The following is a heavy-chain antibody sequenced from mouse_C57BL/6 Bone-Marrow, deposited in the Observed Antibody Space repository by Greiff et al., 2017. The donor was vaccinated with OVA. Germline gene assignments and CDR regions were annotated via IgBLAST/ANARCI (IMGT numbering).Heavy chain of an antibody. D-gene: IGHD4-1*01. J-gene: IGHJ4*01. CDR1: GFTFSSYT. CDR2: ISGGGGNT. Sequence: DVQLVESGGGLVKPGGSLKLSCAASGFTFSSYTMSWVRQTPEKRLEWVATISGGGGNTYYPDSVKGRFTISRDNAKNTLYLQMSSLRSEDTALYYCARTGTLAMDYWGQGTSVTVSS. V-gene: IGHV5-9*01. CDR3: ARTGTLAMDY.